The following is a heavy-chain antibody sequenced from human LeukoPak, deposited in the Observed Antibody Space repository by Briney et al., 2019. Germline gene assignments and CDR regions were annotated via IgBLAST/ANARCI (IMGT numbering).Heavy chain of an antibody. J-gene: IGHJ4*02. CDR2: ISGSDGST. D-gene: IGHD2-21*02. CDR1: GFTFSSYA. CDR3: EKDLGGSGDYRPY. V-gene: IGHV3-23*01. Sequence: GGSLRLSCAASGFTFSSYAMSWVRQAPGKGLEWVSAISGSDGSTYYADSVRGRFTISRDNSKNTLYLQMNSLSAEDTAVYYCEKDLGGSGDYRPYWGQGSVVTVSS.